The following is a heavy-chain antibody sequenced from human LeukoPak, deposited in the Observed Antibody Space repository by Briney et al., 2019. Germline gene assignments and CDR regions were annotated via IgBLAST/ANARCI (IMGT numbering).Heavy chain of an antibody. D-gene: IGHD3-22*01. J-gene: IGHJ3*02. CDR3: ARDAAVVRKAFDI. CDR1: GFTFTSDA. Sequence: GGSLRLSCAASGFTFTSDAMSWARQAPGKGLEWVSGISGSGYTYYADSVKGRFTISRDDSKNTLYLQINSLRAEDTAVYYCARDAAVVRKAFDIWGQGTMVTVSS. V-gene: IGHV3-23*01. CDR2: ISGSGYT.